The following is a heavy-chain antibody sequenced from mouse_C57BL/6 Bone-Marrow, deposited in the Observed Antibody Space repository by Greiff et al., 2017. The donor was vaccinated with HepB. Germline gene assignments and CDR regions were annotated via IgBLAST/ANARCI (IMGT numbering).Heavy chain of an antibody. CDR1: GYTFTSYW. CDR3: TTYYYGSRGWYFDV. D-gene: IGHD1-1*01. J-gene: IGHJ1*03. V-gene: IGHV1-5*01. CDR2: IYPGNSDT. Sequence: VQLKESGTVLARPGASVKMSCKTSGYTFTSYWLHWVKQRPGQGLEWIGAIYPGNSDTSYNQKFQGKAKLTAVPSASTAYMELSSLTNEDSAVYYCTTYYYGSRGWYFDVWGTGTTVTVSS.